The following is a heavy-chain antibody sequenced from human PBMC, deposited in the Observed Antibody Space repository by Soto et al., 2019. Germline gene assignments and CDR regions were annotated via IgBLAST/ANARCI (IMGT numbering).Heavy chain of an antibody. CDR1: GGSFMGYY. J-gene: IGHJ4*02. CDR2: INHFGSP. D-gene: IGHD3-3*01. Sequence: SETLSLTCAVYGGSFMGYYWTWVRQPPGKGLEWIGEINHFGSPNYNPSLKSRVAISIDTSKHQFSLSLRSLTAADTAVYYCASLNGGRFLDKGDYWGQGILVTVSS. CDR3: ASLNGGRFLDKGDY. V-gene: IGHV4-34*01.